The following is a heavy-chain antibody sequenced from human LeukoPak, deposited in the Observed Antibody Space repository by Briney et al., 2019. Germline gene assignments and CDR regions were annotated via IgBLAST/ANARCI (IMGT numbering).Heavy chain of an antibody. J-gene: IGHJ4*02. CDR2: IRYDGSNK. V-gene: IGHV3-30*02. CDR3: AKDHDYQLLSPGLFDY. Sequence: PGGSLRLSCAASGFTFSSYGMHWVRQAPGKGLEWVAFIRYDGSNKYYADSVKGRFTISRDNSKNTLYLQMNSLRAEDTAVYYCAKDHDYQLLSPGLFDYWGQGTLVTVSS. CDR1: GFTFSSYG. D-gene: IGHD2-2*01.